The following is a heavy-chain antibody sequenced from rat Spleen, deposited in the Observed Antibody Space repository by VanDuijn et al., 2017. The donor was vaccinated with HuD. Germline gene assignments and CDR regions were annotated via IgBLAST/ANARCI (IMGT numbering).Heavy chain of an antibody. J-gene: IGHJ2*01. Sequence: EVQLVESGGGLVQPGRSLKLSCEVSGFTLSDYNMAWVRQAPRKGLEWVATIIYDGGRTYYRDSVKGRFTISRDNAKSTLYLQMNSLRSEDTATYYCARGEYNSDYFDYWGQGVMVTVSS. CDR2: IIYDGGRT. CDR3: ARGEYNSDYFDY. CDR1: GFTLSDYN. D-gene: IGHD4-3*01. V-gene: IGHV5S10*01.